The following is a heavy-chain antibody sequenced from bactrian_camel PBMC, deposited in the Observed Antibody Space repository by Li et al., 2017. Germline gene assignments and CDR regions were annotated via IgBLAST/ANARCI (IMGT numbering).Heavy chain of an antibody. D-gene: IGHD3*01. CDR1: GYTYDSIC. CDR2: MSSDGRA. V-gene: IGHV3S53*01. J-gene: IGHJ4*01. Sequence: HVQLVESGGGSVQSGGSLRLSCVVSGYTYDSICMGWYRQAAGDQCPVVSIMSSDGRAVYADSVKGRFTISRDNAKNTVYLQMNSLKPEDTAVYVCVAGGGDDCYSGSWVRGQGTQVTVS. CDR3: VAGGGDDCYSGSWV.